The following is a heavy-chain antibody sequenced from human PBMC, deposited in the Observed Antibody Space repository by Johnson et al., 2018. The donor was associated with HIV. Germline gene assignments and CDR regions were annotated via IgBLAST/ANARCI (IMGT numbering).Heavy chain of an antibody. CDR3: ASSIVMMTDDAFDI. CDR2: INQYGSEE. J-gene: IGHJ3*02. CDR1: GFAFGSYW. D-gene: IGHD1-26*01. V-gene: IGHV3-7*05. Sequence: QLVESGGGLVQPGGSLRLSCAASGFAFGSYWMHWVRQAPGKGLQWVANINQYGSEEYYVDSVKGRFTISRDNAKNSMYLQMNTLNAEDTAVYYCASSIVMMTDDAFDIWGQGTVVTVSP.